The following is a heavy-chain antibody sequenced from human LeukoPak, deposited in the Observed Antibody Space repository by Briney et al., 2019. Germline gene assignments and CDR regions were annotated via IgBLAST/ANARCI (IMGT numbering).Heavy chain of an antibody. CDR2: ISGGGGRA. CDR1: GFTFSSFA. D-gene: IGHD2-2*01. Sequence: GGSLRLSCAASGFTFSSFAMSWVRQAPGKGLEWVSAISGGGGRAYYADSVKGRFTISRDNSKNTLFLQMNSLRAEDTAVYHCATPPTYCTHTACYAPFDYWGQGTLVTVSS. CDR3: ATPPTYCTHTACYAPFDY. J-gene: IGHJ4*02. V-gene: IGHV3-23*01.